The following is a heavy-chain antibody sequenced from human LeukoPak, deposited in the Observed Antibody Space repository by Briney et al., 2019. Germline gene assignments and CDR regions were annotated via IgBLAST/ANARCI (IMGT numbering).Heavy chain of an antibody. Sequence: GGSLRLACDTSGFTFSSYEMNWVRQAPGKGLEWISYISSPGITTFYADSVQGRFIISRDNAKNLVYLQMSSLRVEDTAFYYCARGPRQGWLLEYWGQGALVPVSS. J-gene: IGHJ4*02. CDR3: ARGPRQGWLLEY. CDR1: GFTFSSYE. V-gene: IGHV3-48*03. CDR2: ISSPGITT. D-gene: IGHD5-24*01.